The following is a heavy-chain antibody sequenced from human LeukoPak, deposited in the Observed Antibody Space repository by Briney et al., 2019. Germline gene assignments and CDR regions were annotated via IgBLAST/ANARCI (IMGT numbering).Heavy chain of an antibody. D-gene: IGHD6-13*01. CDR1: GYTFTGYY. J-gene: IGHJ6*02. V-gene: IGHV1-46*01. CDR2: INPSGGST. CDR3: ATPRLAAAGTSAYYYGMDV. Sequence: ASVKVSCKASGYTFTGYYMHWVRQAPGQGLEWMGIINPSGGSTSYAQKFQGRVTMTRDTSTSTVYMELSSLRSEDTAVYYCATPRLAAAGTSAYYYGMDVWGQGTTVTVSS.